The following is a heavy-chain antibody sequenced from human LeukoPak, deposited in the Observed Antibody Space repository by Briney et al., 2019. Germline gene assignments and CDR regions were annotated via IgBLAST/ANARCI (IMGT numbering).Heavy chain of an antibody. V-gene: IGHV4-59*08. J-gene: IGHJ4*02. CDR2: IYYSGST. CDR3: ARHDFYYGSGYFDY. D-gene: IGHD3-10*01. CDR1: GGSISSYY. Sequence: SETLSLTCTVSGGSISSYYWSWIRQPPGKGLEWIGYIYYSGSTNYNPSLNSRVTISVDTSKNQFSLKLSSVTAADTAVYYCARHDFYYGSGYFDYWGQGTLVTVSS.